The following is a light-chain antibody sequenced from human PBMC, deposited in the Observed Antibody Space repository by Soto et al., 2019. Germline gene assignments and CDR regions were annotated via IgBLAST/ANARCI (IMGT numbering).Light chain of an antibody. V-gene: IGKV3-20*01. CDR3: LQYGSAPRA. Sequence: EIVLTQSPGTLSLSPGERATLSCRASQSISVRHFAWYQQKPGQIPRLLIFDTASRAIGIPDRFSGSGSGTDFTLTISRLEPEDFAVYYCLQYGSAPRAFGQGTKVQIK. J-gene: IGKJ1*01. CDR2: DTA. CDR1: QSISVRH.